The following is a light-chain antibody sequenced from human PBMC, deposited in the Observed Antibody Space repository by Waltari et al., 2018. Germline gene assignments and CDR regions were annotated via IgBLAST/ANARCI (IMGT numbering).Light chain of an antibody. J-gene: IGLJ3*02. CDR2: DDS. CDR1: NIGIQT. V-gene: IGLV3-21*02. Sequence: SYVLTQPPSVSVAPGQTARISCGGNNIGIQTVHWYQQKPHQAPVLVVHDDSDRPSGIPERFSGSNSGNTATLTITRVEVADEADYYCQVWDSAVDHVVFGGGTKLSVL. CDR3: QVWDSAVDHVV.